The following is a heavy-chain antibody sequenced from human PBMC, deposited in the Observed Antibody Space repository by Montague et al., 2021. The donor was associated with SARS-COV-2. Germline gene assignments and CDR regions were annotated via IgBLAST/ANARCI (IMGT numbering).Heavy chain of an antibody. Sequence: SETLSLTCTVSGGSISTYYWSWIRQPPGKGLEWIGYTYYTGSTTYNPSLQSRVTMSLDRPTYRFSLRLYSVTTAATAMNYCARGQDTCCIGNCVNYLDFWGLGAQVTVSS. CDR1: GGSISTYY. CDR2: TYYTGST. J-gene: IGHJ4*02. CDR3: ARGQDTCCIGNCVNYLDF. V-gene: IGHV4-59*01. D-gene: IGHD3-3*02.